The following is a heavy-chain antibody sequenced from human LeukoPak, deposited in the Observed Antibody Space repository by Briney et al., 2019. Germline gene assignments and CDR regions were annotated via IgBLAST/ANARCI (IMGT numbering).Heavy chain of an antibody. CDR1: GFTFSSYD. CDR2: IGTAGDT. J-gene: IGHJ3*02. CDR3: ARAMAGGVAFDI. V-gene: IGHV3-13*01. D-gene: IGHD3-10*01. Sequence: GGSVRLSCAASGFTFSSYDMHWVRQATGKGLEWVSAIGTAGDTYYPGSVKGRFTISRENAKNSLYLQMNSLRAGDTAVYYCARAMAGGVAFDIWGQGTMVTVSS.